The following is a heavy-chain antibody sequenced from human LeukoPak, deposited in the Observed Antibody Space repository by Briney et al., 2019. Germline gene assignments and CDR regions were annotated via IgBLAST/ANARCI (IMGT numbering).Heavy chain of an antibody. V-gene: IGHV3-48*03. CDR3: AKENGRYYYDSSGYRYFDY. CDR1: GFTFSSYE. J-gene: IGHJ4*02. D-gene: IGHD3-22*01. CDR2: ISTGGSTI. Sequence: GGSLRLSCAASGFTFSSYELNWVRQAPGKGLEWVSYISTGGSTIYYADSVKGRFTISRDNAKNSLYLQMNSLRAEDTAVYYCAKENGRYYYDSSGYRYFDYWGQGTLVTVSS.